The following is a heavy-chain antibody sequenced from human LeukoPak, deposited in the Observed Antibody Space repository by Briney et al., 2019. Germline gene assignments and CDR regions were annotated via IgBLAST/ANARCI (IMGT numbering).Heavy chain of an antibody. CDR3: ARATRSGIAAAGTPYYFDY. Sequence: TSETLSLTCAVYGGSFSGYYWSWIRQPPGKGLEWIGEINHSGSTNYNPSLKSRVTISVDTSKDQFSLKLSSVTAADTAVYYCARATRSGIAAAGTPYYFDYWGQGTLVTVSS. J-gene: IGHJ4*02. CDR1: GGSFSGYY. D-gene: IGHD6-13*01. CDR2: INHSGST. V-gene: IGHV4-34*01.